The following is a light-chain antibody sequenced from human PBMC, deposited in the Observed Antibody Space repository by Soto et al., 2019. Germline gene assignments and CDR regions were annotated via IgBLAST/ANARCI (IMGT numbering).Light chain of an antibody. V-gene: IGLV1-44*01. CDR3: AAWDDDLHVWL. J-gene: IGLJ2*01. CDR1: DSNIGSTA. CDR2: SSN. Sequence: QSVLTQPPSVSATPGQGVTLSCSGGDSNIGSTAVNWYQQVPGTAPKLLIYSSNQRPSGVPDRISGSKSGTSASLAISGLQSEDEAAYYCAAWDDDLHVWLFGGGTKLTVL.